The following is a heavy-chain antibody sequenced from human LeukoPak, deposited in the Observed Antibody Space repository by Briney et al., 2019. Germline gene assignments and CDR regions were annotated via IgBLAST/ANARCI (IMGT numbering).Heavy chain of an antibody. Sequence: PGGSLRLSCAASGFTFSSYAMSWVRQAPGKGLEWVSAISGSGGSTYYADSVKGRFTISRDNSKNTLYLQMNSLRAEDTAVYYCAKDKVYLGYDSQAISNWGQGTLVTVSS. V-gene: IGHV3-23*01. D-gene: IGHD3-3*01. J-gene: IGHJ4*02. CDR3: AKDKVYLGYDSQAISN. CDR2: ISGSGGST. CDR1: GFTFSSYA.